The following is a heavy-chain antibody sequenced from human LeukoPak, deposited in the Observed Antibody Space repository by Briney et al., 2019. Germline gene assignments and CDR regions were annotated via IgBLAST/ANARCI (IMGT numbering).Heavy chain of an antibody. CDR2: IYHSGST. V-gene: IGHV4-4*02. J-gene: IGHJ6*02. D-gene: IGHD4-17*01. CDR3: ARGGDYGDYNTYYYYGMDV. Sequence: PSETLSLTCAVSGGSISSSNWWSWVRQPPGKGLEWIGEIYHSGSTNYNPSLKSRVTISVDRSKNQFSLNLRSVTAADTAVYYCARGGDYGDYNTYYYYGMDVWGQGTTVTVSS. CDR1: GGSISSSNW.